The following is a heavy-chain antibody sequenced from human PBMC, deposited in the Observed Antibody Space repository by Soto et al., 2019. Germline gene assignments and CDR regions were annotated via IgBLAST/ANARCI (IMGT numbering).Heavy chain of an antibody. CDR3: ARDPGSYGMDV. V-gene: IGHV3-23*01. CDR1: GFTFSNYA. CDR2: ISGSGGST. Sequence: GSLRLSCAASGFTFSNYAVTWVRQAPGKGLEWVSTISGSGGSTYYADSVKGRFTISRENAKNSLYLQMNSLRAGDTAVYYCARDPGSYGMDVWGQGTTVTVSS. D-gene: IGHD7-27*01. J-gene: IGHJ6*02.